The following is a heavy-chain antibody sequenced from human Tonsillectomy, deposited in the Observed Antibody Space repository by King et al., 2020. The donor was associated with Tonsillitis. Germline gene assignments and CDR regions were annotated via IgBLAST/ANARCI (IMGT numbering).Heavy chain of an antibody. Sequence: VQLVESGGGLVQPGGSLRLSCAASGFTFSSYSMNWVRQAPGTGLEGVSYISSSSRIIYYADSVKGRFTISRDNAKNSLYLQMNSLRDEDTAVYYCARDGDGVWSMDVWGQGTTVTVSS. CDR2: ISSSSRII. D-gene: IGHD2-8*01. V-gene: IGHV3-48*02. J-gene: IGHJ6*02. CDR3: ARDGDGVWSMDV. CDR1: GFTFSSYS.